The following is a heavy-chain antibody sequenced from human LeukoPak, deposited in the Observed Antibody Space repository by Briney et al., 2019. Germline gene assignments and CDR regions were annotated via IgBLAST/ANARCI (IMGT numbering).Heavy chain of an antibody. V-gene: IGHV4-61*02. Sequence: SQTLSLTCTVSGGSISSGSYYWSWIRQPAGKGLEWIGPIYSSGSTNYNPSLKSRVTISVDTSKNHFSLKLSSVTAADTAMYYCARGAYSGSYRGAFDIWGKGTMVTVSS. CDR2: IYSSGST. CDR1: GGSISSGSYY. D-gene: IGHD1-26*01. J-gene: IGHJ3*02. CDR3: ARGAYSGSYRGAFDI.